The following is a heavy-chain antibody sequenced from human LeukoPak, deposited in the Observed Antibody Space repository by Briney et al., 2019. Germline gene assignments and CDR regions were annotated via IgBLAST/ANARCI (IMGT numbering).Heavy chain of an antibody. CDR2: INCNGGST. J-gene: IGHJ4*02. CDR1: GFTFDDYG. D-gene: IGHD1-14*01. Sequence: PGGSLRLSCVGSGFTFDDYGMSWVRQSPGKGLEWVTGINCNGGSTRYADSVKDRFTISRDNDKNSLYLQMNSLRGEDTALYYCAISPGITGTTTGFDYWGQGTPVIVSS. CDR3: AISPGITGTTTGFDY. V-gene: IGHV3-20*04.